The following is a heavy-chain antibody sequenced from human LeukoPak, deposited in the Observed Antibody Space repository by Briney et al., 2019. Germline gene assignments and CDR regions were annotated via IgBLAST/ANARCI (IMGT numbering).Heavy chain of an antibody. CDR1: GGSISSYY. J-gene: IGHJ4*02. Sequence: SEILSLTCTVSGGSISSYYWGWIRQPPGKGLEWIGSIYYSGSTYYNPSLKSRLTISLDTSKNQFSLRLSSVTAADTAFYYCARRYNWNDRWDWGQGTLVTVSP. CDR2: IYYSGST. D-gene: IGHD1-1*01. CDR3: ARRYNWNDRWD. V-gene: IGHV4-39*07.